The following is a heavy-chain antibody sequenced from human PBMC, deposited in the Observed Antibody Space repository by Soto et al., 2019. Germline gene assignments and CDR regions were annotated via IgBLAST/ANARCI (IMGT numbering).Heavy chain of an antibody. CDR3: ARDAAYGSGGNNGFDP. CDR2: IYYSGST. V-gene: IGHV4-59*01. D-gene: IGHD3-10*01. Sequence: QVQLQESGPGLVKPSETLSLTCTVSGGSISSYYWSWIRQPPGKGLEWIGYIYYSGSTNYNPSLKSRVTKSVDTSKDQFSLKLSSVTAADTAVYYCARDAAYGSGGNNGFDPWGQGTLVTVSS. J-gene: IGHJ5*02. CDR1: GGSISSYY.